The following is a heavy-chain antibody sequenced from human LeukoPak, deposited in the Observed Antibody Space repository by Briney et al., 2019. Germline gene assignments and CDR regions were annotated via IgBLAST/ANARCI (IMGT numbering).Heavy chain of an antibody. CDR1: GFTFSSYA. CDR3: AKDPGGYYYDSSGYN. CDR2: ISYDGSNK. V-gene: IGHV3-30-3*01. D-gene: IGHD3-22*01. J-gene: IGHJ4*02. Sequence: GGSLRLSCAASGFTFSSYAMHWVRQAPGKGLEWVAVISYDGSNKYYADSVKGRFTISRDNSKNTLYLQMNSLRAEDTAVYYCAKDPGGYYYDSSGYNWGQGTLVTVSS.